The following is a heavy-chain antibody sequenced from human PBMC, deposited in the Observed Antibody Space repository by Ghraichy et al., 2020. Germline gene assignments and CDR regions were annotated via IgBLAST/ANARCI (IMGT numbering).Heavy chain of an antibody. D-gene: IGHD5-12*01. CDR2: IYPGDSDT. J-gene: IGHJ2*01. V-gene: IGHV5-51*01. CDR3: AKQEMGYSGYDPYWYLDV. Sequence: MGIIYPGDSDTSYSPSFQGQVTISADKSINTAYLQWSSLKASDTAMYYCAKQEMGYSGYDPYWYLDVWGRGNLVTVSS.